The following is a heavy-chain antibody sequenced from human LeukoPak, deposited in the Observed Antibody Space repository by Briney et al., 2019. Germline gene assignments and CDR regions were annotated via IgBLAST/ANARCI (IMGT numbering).Heavy chain of an antibody. Sequence: GGSLRLSCAASGFTFSSYDMHWVRQATGKGLEWVSAIGTAGDTYYPGSVKGRFTISRENAKNSLYLQMNSLRAGDTAVYYCARGMPYYDILTGYYNVPGHAFDIWGQGTMVTVSS. V-gene: IGHV3-13*01. D-gene: IGHD3-9*01. CDR1: GFTFSSYD. J-gene: IGHJ3*02. CDR2: IGTAGDT. CDR3: ARGMPYYDILTGYYNVPGHAFDI.